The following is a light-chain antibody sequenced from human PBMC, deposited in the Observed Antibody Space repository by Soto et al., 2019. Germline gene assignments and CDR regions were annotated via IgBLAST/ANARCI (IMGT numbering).Light chain of an antibody. CDR3: QSYDSSLSGWV. V-gene: IGLV1-40*01. CDR1: SSNIGAGYD. Sequence: QSVLTQPPSVSGAPGQRVTISCTGSSSNIGAGYDVHWYQQLPGTAPKLLSYGNSNRPSGVPDRFSGSKSGTSASLAITGLQAEDEADYYCQSYDSSLSGWVFGTGTKLTVL. CDR2: GNS. J-gene: IGLJ1*01.